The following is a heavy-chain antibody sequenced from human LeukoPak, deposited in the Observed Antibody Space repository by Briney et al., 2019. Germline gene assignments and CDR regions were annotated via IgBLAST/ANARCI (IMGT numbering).Heavy chain of an antibody. V-gene: IGHV4-34*01. CDR2: INHSGST. D-gene: IGHD3-22*01. CDR3: ARGADYYDSSGYYYGTYYFDY. CDR1: GGSFSGYY. J-gene: IGHJ4*02. Sequence: TSETLSLTCAVYGGSFSGYYWSWIRQPPGKGLEWIGEINHSGSTNYNPSLKSRVTISVDTSKNQFSLKLSSVTAADTAVYYCARGADYYDSSGYYYGTYYFDYWGQGTLVTVSS.